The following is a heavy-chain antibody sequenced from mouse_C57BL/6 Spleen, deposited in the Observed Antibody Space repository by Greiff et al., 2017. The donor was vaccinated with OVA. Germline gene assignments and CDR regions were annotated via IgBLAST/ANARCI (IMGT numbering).Heavy chain of an antibody. V-gene: IGHV1-58*01. J-gene: IGHJ4*01. D-gene: IGHD1-1*01. CDR3: ANPDYYGSRKDMDY. CDR2: IYIGNGYT. CDR1: GYTFTSYG. Sequence: EVQLQQSGAELVRPGSSVKMSCKTSGYTFTSYGINWVKQRPGKGLEWIGSIYIGNGYTEYNEKFKGKATLTSDPSSSTAYMQLSSLTYEDSAIYVCANPDYYGSRKDMDYWGKGTSGTGSS.